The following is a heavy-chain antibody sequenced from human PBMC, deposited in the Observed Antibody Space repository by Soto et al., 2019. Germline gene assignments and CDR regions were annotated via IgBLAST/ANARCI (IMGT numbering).Heavy chain of an antibody. CDR2: IIPIFGTA. J-gene: IGHJ4*02. V-gene: IGHV1-69*13. CDR3: ARDSYIEIVGATYFDY. CDR1: GGTFSSYA. Sequence: SVKVSCKASGGTFSSYAISWVRQAPGQGLEWMGGIIPIFGTANYAQKFQGRVTITADESTSTAYMELSSLRSEDTAVYDCARDSYIEIVGATYFDYWGQGTLVTAPQ. D-gene: IGHD1-26*01.